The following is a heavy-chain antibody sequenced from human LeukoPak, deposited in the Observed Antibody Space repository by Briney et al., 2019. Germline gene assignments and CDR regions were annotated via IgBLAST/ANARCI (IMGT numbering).Heavy chain of an antibody. J-gene: IGHJ3*02. CDR2: ISSSSSYI. Sequence: GRSLRLSCAASGFTFSSYSINWVRQAPGKGLEWVSSISSSSSYIYYADSVKGRFTISRDNAKNSLYLQMNSLRAEDTAVYYCARIGGYYDFWSGFVGAFDIWGQGTMVTVSS. V-gene: IGHV3-21*01. D-gene: IGHD3-3*01. CDR1: GFTFSSYS. CDR3: ARIGGYYDFWSGFVGAFDI.